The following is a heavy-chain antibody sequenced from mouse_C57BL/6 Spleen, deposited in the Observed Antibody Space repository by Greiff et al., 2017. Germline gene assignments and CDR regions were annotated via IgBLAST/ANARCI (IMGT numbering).Heavy chain of an antibody. Sequence: QVQLQQPGAELVRPGSSVKLSCKASGYTFTSYWMDWVKQRPGQGLEWIGNIYPSDSETHYNQKFKDKATLTVDKSSSTSYMQLSSLTSEDSAVSYCARSLILTYYFDYWGQGTTLTVSS. CDR1: GYTFTSYW. CDR2: IYPSDSET. V-gene: IGHV1-61*01. CDR3: ARSLILTYYFDY. J-gene: IGHJ2*01. D-gene: IGHD1-1*01.